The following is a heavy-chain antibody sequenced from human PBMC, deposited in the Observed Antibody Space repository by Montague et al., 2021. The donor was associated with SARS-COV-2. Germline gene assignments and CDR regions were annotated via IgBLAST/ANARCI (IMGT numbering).Heavy chain of an antibody. CDR2: MYTSGST. V-gene: IGHV4-61*02. CDR1: GGSISSGKYY. CDR3: ARDSPVVITISSWNDCGMDV. D-gene: IGHD3-22*01. J-gene: IGHJ6*02. Sequence: TLSLTCTVSGGSISSGKYYWSWIRQPAGKGLEWIGRMYTSGSTNYNPSLKSRVTISVDTSKNQFSLKLRSVTAADTAVYYCARDSPVVITISSWNDCGMDVWGQGTTVTVSS.